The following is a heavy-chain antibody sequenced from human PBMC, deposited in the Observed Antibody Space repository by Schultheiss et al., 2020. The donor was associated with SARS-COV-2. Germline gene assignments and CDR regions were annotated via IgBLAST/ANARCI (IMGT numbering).Heavy chain of an antibody. J-gene: IGHJ4*02. CDR2: FDPEDGET. Sequence: ASVKVSCKASGYTFTGYYMHWVRQAPGKGLEWMGGFDPEDGETIYAQKFQGRVTMTEDTSTDTAYMELSSLRSEDTAVYYCAKGYSSSWYYFDYWGQGTLVTVSS. CDR3: AKGYSSSWYYFDY. D-gene: IGHD6-13*01. V-gene: IGHV1-24*01. CDR1: GYTFTGYY.